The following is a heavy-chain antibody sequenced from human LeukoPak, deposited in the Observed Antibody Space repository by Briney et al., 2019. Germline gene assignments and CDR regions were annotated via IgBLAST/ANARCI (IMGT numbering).Heavy chain of an antibody. V-gene: IGHV1-8*01. Sequence: ASVKVSCKASGYTFTSYDINWVRQATGQGLEWMGWMNPNSGNTGYAQKFQGRVTMTRNTSISTAYMELSSLRSEDTAVYYCARDYSPVADTAHDYWGQGTLVTVSS. CDR1: GYTFTSYD. CDR3: ARDYSPVADTAHDY. D-gene: IGHD6-19*01. CDR2: MNPNSGNT. J-gene: IGHJ4*02.